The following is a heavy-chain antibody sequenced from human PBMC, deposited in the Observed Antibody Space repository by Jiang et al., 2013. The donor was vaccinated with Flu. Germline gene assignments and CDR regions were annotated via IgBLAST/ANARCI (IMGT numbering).Heavy chain of an antibody. Sequence: QTLSLTCAISGDSVSSNSAAWNWIRQSPSRGLEWLGRTYYRSKWYNDYAVSVKSRITINPDTSKNQFSLQLNSVTPEDTAVYYCARGFYYDSSGFFVGARRNYYYYYYMDVWGKGTTV. CDR1: GDSVSSNSAA. J-gene: IGHJ6*03. V-gene: IGHV6-1*01. CDR2: TYYRSKWYN. CDR3: ARGFYYDSSGFFVGARRNYYYYYYMDV. D-gene: IGHD3-22*01.